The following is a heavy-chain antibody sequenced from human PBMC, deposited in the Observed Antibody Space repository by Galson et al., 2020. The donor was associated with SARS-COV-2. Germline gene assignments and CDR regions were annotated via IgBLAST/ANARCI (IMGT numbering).Heavy chain of an antibody. V-gene: IGHV5-51*01. D-gene: IGHD6-19*01. J-gene: IGHJ4*02. Sequence: GESLKITCKASRYRFTNYWNGWVRQMPGKGLEWMGVIYPDDSYTIYSPSFQGQVTNSADKSITTAYLQWSGLKASDTAMYYCARHGAFSGWYVGIDYWGQGTLVVVSA. CDR1: RYRFTNYW. CDR3: ARHGAFSGWYVGIDY. CDR2: IYPDDSYT.